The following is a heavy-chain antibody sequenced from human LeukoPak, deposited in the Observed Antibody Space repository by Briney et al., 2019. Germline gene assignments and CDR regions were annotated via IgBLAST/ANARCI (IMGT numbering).Heavy chain of an antibody. Sequence: PSETLSLTCIVSGGSISSYYWSWIRQPPGKGLEWIGYIYYSGSTNYNPSLKSRVTISVDTSKNQFSLKLSSVTAADTDGYYCARGGYDFDYWGQGTLVTVSS. CDR3: ARGGYDFDY. D-gene: IGHD5-12*01. V-gene: IGHV4-59*01. J-gene: IGHJ4*02. CDR1: GGSISSYY. CDR2: IYYSGST.